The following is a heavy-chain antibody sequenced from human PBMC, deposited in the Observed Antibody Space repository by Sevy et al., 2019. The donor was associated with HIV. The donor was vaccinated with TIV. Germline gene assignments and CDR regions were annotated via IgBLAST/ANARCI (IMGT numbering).Heavy chain of an antibody. Sequence: GGSLRLSCAASGFTFSDYYMSWIRQAPGKGLEWVSYISSSGSTIYYGDSVKGRFTISRDNAKNSLYLQMNSLRAEDTAVYYCASYYYDSSGSLETSGGGNKYWGQGTLVTVSS. CDR1: GFTFSDYY. D-gene: IGHD3-22*01. CDR3: ASYYYDSSGSLETSGGGNKY. J-gene: IGHJ4*02. CDR2: ISSSGSTI. V-gene: IGHV3-11*01.